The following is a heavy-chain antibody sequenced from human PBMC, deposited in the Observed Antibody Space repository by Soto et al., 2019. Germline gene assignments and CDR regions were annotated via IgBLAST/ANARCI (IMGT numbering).Heavy chain of an antibody. J-gene: IGHJ6*02. D-gene: IGHD3-22*01. V-gene: IGHV1-69*01. CDR1: GGTFSSYA. CDR3: ARDYSSQISGYYYYYYGMDV. CDR2: IIPIFGTA. Sequence: QVQLVQSGAEVKKPGSSVKVSCKASGGTFSSYAISWVRQAPGQGLEWMGGIIPIFGTANYAQKFQGRVTITADESTSTAYMELSSLRSEDTAVYYCARDYSSQISGYYYYYYGMDVWGQGTTVTVSS.